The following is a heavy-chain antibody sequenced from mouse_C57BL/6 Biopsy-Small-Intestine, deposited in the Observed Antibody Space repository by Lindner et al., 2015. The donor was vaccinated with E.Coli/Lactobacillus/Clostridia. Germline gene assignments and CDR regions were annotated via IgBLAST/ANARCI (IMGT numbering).Heavy chain of an antibody. CDR1: GFTFSDHE. CDR3: RPVYYGNFYALDY. V-gene: IGHV1-15*01. J-gene: IGHJ4*01. CDR2: IDPGIGAI. Sequence: VQLQESGAELVRPGASVTLSCRASGFTFSDHEIHWVKQTPVHGLEWIGAIDPGIGAIAYSQNFKDKAILTANKSSSTAYMELPSLTSDDSAVYYCRPVYYGNFYALDYWGQGTSVTVSS. D-gene: IGHD2-1*01.